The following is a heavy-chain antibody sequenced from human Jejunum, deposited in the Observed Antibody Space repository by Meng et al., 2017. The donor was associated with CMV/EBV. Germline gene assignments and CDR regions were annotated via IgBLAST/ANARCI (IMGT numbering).Heavy chain of an antibody. CDR2: IHDSGST. CDR1: GGCIRSGGYY. CDR3: ARASYGSGSPLGESWFDP. J-gene: IGHJ5*02. V-gene: IGHV4-31*03. Sequence: QAPLQALGPGLANPSQPPFLTCTVSGGCIRSGGYYWSCIRQHPGKGLEWIGYIHDSGSTYYNPSLKSRVTISADTSKNQFSLKLSSVTAADTAVYYCARASYGSGSPLGESWFDPWGQGTLVTVSS. D-gene: IGHD3-10*01.